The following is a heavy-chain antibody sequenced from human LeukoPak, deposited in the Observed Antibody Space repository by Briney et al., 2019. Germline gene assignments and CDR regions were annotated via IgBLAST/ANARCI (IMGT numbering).Heavy chain of an antibody. J-gene: IGHJ5*02. CDR3: ARASNPWLQLT. V-gene: IGHV3-7*05. CDR2: IKQDGSVN. CDR1: GFTFSDYW. Sequence: PGGSLRLSCAASGFTFSDYWMIWVRQAPGKGLEWVGNIKQDGSVNRHADSVRGRFTISRDNAQTSLYLQMNSLRAEDTAVYYCARASNPWLQLTWGQGTLVTVSS. D-gene: IGHD5-24*01.